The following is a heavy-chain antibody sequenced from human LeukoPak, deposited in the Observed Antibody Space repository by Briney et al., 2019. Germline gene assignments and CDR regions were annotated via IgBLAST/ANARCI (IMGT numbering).Heavy chain of an antibody. J-gene: IGHJ4*02. CDR3: ARDRGSIAAPGNRNFDY. Sequence: SQTLSLTCAISGDSVSSNSAAWNWIRQSPSRGLEWLGRTYYRSKWYNDYAVSVKSRITINPDTSKNQFSLQLSSVTPEDTAVYYCARDRGSIAAPGNRNFDYWGQGTLVTVSS. CDR2: TYYRSKWYN. CDR1: GDSVSSNSAA. D-gene: IGHD6-13*01. V-gene: IGHV6-1*01.